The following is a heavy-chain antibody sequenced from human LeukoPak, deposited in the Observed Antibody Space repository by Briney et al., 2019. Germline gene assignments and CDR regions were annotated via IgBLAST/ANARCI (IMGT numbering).Heavy chain of an antibody. CDR1: GYTFTGYY. CDR2: INTNSSGT. J-gene: IGHJ4*02. Sequence: GASVKVSCKASGYTFTGYYLHWVRQAPGQGLEWMGWINTNSSGTNYAQKFQGRVTMTRDTSISTAYMELSRLRSDDTAVYYCARDRGWELLRGYFDSWGQGTRVTVSS. D-gene: IGHD1-26*01. V-gene: IGHV1-2*02. CDR3: ARDRGWELLRGYFDS.